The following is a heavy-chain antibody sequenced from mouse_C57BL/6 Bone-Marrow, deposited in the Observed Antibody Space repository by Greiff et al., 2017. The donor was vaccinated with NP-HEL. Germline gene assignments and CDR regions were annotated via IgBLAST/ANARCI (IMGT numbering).Heavy chain of an antibody. J-gene: IGHJ1*03. CDR1: GFSLTSYG. CDR2: IWRGGST. CDR3: VLYYYGSSYPYWYFDV. D-gene: IGHD1-1*01. Sequence: VQLVESGPGLVQPSQSLSITCTVSGFSLTSYGVHWVRQSPGKGLEWLGVIWRGGSTDYNAAFMSRLSITKDNSKSQVFFKMNSLQADDTAIYYCVLYYYGSSYPYWYFDVWGTGTTVTVSS. V-gene: IGHV2-5*01.